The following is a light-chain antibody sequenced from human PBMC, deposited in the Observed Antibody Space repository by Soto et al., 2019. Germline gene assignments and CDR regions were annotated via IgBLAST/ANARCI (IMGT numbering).Light chain of an antibody. CDR3: SSYSSSSKIL. V-gene: IGLV2-14*01. Sequence: QSALTQPASVSGSLGQSMTLSWTGTSTDVGGYIYVSWYQQYPGKAPKLIIFEIYNRPSGVSDRFSGSRSGNTASLTISSLQTEDEADYYCSSYSSSSKILFGGGTKVTVL. CDR2: EIY. CDR1: STDVGGYIY. J-gene: IGLJ2*01.